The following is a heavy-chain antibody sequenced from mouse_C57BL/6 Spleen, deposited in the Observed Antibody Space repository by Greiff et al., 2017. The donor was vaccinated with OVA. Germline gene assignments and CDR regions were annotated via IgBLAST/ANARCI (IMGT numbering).Heavy chain of an antibody. CDR3: AMGYSNYVAPFAY. V-gene: IGHV1-74*01. CDR2: IHPSDSDT. J-gene: IGHJ3*01. Sequence: QVQLKQPGAELVKPGASVKVSCKASGYTFTSYWMHWVKQRPGQGLEWIGRIHPSDSDTNYNQKFKGKATLTVDKSSSTAYMQLSSLTSEDSAVYYCAMGYSNYVAPFAYWGQGTLVTVSA. CDR1: GYTFTSYW. D-gene: IGHD2-5*01.